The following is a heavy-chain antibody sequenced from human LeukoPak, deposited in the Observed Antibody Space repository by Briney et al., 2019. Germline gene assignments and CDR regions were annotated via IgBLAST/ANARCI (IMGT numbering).Heavy chain of an antibody. J-gene: IGHJ4*02. V-gene: IGHV4-34*01. CDR1: GGSFSGYY. CDR2: INHSGST. D-gene: IGHD4-17*01. CDR3: ARGRKTVATVKYRAFYY. Sequence: SETLSLTCAVYGGSFSGYYWSWIRQPPGKGLEWIREINHSGSTNYNPSLKSRVTISVDRSKNQFSLKLSSVTAADTAVYYCARGRKTVATVKYRAFYYWGQGTLVTVSS.